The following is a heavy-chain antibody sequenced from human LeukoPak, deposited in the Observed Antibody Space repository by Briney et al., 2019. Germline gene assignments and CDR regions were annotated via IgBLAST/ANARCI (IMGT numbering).Heavy chain of an antibody. CDR3: ARRGRWGSSSHYYYYYGMDV. V-gene: IGHV4-59*08. CDR1: GGSISSYY. J-gene: IGHJ6*02. CDR2: IYYSGST. D-gene: IGHD6-6*01. Sequence: SETLSLTCTVSGGSISSYYWSWIRQPPGKGLEWIGYIYYSGSTNYNPSLKSRVTISVDTSKNQFSLKLSSVAAADTAVYYCARRGRWGSSSHYYYYYGMDVWGQGTTVTVSS.